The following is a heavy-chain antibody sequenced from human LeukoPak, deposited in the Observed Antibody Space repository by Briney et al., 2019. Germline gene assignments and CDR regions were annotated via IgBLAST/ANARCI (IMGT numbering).Heavy chain of an antibody. V-gene: IGHV3-66*01. CDR1: GFTVSSNY. J-gene: IGHJ4*02. CDR2: IYSGGST. Sequence: GSLRLSCAASGFTVSSNYMSWVRQAPGKGLEWVSVIYSGGSTYYADSVKGRFTISRDNSKNTLYLQMNSLRAEDTAVYYCASLVVVAATPFDYWGQGTLVTVSS. D-gene: IGHD2-15*01. CDR3: ASLVVVAATPFDY.